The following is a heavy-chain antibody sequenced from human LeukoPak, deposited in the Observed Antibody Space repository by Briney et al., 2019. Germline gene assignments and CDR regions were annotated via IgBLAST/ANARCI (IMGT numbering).Heavy chain of an antibody. V-gene: IGHV3-64D*06. D-gene: IGHD2-2*01. Sequence: GGSLRLSCSASGVTFSSYAMHWVRQAPGKGLEYVTAISSNGGSTYYADSVKGRFTISRDNSKNSLYLQMSSLRAEDTAVYYCVKRTYCSSTSCAYELDYWGEGTLVTVSS. CDR3: VKRTYCSSTSCAYELDY. CDR2: ISSNGGST. CDR1: GVTFSSYA. J-gene: IGHJ4*02.